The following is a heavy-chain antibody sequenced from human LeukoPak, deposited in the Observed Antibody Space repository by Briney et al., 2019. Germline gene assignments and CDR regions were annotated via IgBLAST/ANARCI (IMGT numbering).Heavy chain of an antibody. J-gene: IGHJ4*02. CDR1: GYTFTSYG. V-gene: IGHV1-18*01. CDR3: ARGPSRDGYNPLYDY. Sequence: ASVKVSFKASGYTFTSYGISWVRQAPGQGLEWMGWISAYNGNTNYAQKLQGRVTMTTDTSTSTAYMELRSLRSDDTAVYYCARGPSRDGYNPLYDYWGQGTLVTVSS. D-gene: IGHD5-24*01. CDR2: ISAYNGNT.